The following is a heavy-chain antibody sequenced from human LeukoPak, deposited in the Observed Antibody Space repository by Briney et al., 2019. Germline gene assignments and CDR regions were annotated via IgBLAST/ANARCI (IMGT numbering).Heavy chain of an antibody. D-gene: IGHD3-10*01. CDR3: ARAGFMVRGVIT. Sequence: GGSLRLSCAASGFTFSSYAMSWVRQAPGKGLEWVSAISGSGGSTYYADSVKGRVTISRDNSKNTLYLQMNSLRAEDTAVYYCARAGFMVRGVITWGQGTLVTVSS. V-gene: IGHV3-23*01. CDR2: ISGSGGST. J-gene: IGHJ4*02. CDR1: GFTFSSYA.